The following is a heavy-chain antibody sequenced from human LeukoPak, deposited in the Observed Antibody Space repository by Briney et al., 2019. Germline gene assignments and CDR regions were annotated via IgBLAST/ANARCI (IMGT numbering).Heavy chain of an antibody. CDR2: ISAYNGNT. CDR3: ARARGEYSSSLDYYYYGMDV. Sequence: ASVKVSCKASGYTFTSYGISWVRQAPGQGLEWMGWISAYNGNTNYAQKLQGRVTMTTDTSTSTAYMELGSLRSDDTAVYYCARARGEYSSSLDYYYYGMDVWGQGTTVTVSS. CDR1: GYTFTSYG. J-gene: IGHJ6*02. D-gene: IGHD6-13*01. V-gene: IGHV1-18*01.